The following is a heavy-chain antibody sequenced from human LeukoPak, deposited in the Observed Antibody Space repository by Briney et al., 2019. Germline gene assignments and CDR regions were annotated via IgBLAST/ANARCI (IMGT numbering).Heavy chain of an antibody. V-gene: IGHV4-34*01. CDR3: ARHPIQRSLGGVPDWFDP. CDR2: INHSGST. J-gene: IGHJ5*02. CDR1: GGSFSGYY. Sequence: PETLSLTCAVYGGSFSGYYWSWIRQPPGKGLEWIGEINHSGSTNYNPSLKSRVTISVDTSKNQFSLKLSSVTAADTAIYYCARHPIQRSLGGVPDWFDPWGQGTLVTVSS. D-gene: IGHD5-18*01.